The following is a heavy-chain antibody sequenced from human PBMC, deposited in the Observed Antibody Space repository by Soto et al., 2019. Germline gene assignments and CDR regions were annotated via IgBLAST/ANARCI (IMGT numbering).Heavy chain of an antibody. CDR2: INHSGST. CDR3: ARGTRIVGATKLDY. V-gene: IGHV4-34*01. J-gene: IGHJ4*02. D-gene: IGHD1-26*01. Sequence: QVQLQQWGAGLLKPSETLSLTCAVYGGSFSGYYWSWIRQPPGKGLEWIGEINHSGSTNYNPSLKSRVTISVDTSKNQFALKLSSVTAADTAVYYCARGTRIVGATKLDYWGQGTRVTVSS. CDR1: GGSFSGYY.